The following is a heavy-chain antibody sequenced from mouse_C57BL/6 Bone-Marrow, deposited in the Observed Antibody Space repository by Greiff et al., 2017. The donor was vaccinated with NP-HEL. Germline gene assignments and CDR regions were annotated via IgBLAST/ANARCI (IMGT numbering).Heavy chain of an antibody. CDR2: IHPNSGST. CDR1: GYTFTSYW. V-gene: IGHV1-64*01. D-gene: IGHD1-1*01. CDR3: ARVLRYNAMDY. J-gene: IGHJ4*01. Sequence: QVQLKQPGAELVKPGASVKLSCKASGYTFTSYWMHWVKQRPGQGLEWIGMIHPNSGSTNYNEKFKSKATLTVDKSSSTAYMQLSSLTSEDSAVYYCARVLRYNAMDYWGQGTSVTVSS.